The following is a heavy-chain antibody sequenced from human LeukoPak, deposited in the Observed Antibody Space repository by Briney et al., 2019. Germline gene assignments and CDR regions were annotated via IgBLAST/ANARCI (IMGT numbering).Heavy chain of an antibody. CDR3: ATTGVGATTWDYPPEYYFDY. J-gene: IGHJ4*02. CDR2: IKQDGSEE. D-gene: IGHD1-26*01. CDR1: GFTFSSYW. Sequence: GGSLRLSCAASGFTFSSYWMSWVRQAPGKGLEWVANIKQDGSEEYYVDSVKGRFTISRDNAKNSLYLQMNSLRAEDTAVYYCATTGVGATTWDYPPEYYFDYWGQGTLVTVSS. V-gene: IGHV3-7*01.